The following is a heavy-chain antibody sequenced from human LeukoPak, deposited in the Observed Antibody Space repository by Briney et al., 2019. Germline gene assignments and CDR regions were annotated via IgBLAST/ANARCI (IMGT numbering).Heavy chain of an antibody. Sequence: GGSLRLSCAASGFTFNDAWMSWVRQAPGKGLEWVARIKSKVHGGTTDYTAPVNGRFTISRDDSQNKLYLQMNSLKTEDTAVYYCSGHMTSADYWGQGTLVTVSS. CDR1: GFTFNDAW. J-gene: IGHJ4*02. D-gene: IGHD4-11*01. V-gene: IGHV3-15*01. CDR3: SGHMTSADY. CDR2: IKSKVHGGTT.